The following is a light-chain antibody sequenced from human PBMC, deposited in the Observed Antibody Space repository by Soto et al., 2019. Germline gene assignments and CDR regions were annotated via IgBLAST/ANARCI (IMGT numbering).Light chain of an antibody. CDR3: SSYAGAKNVV. Sequence: QSALTQPPSASGSPGQSVTISCTGTTRDVGGYNYVSWYQQHPGKAPKLMIYEVNKRPSGVPDRFSGSKSGNTASLTVSGLQAEDEAGYYCSSYAGAKNVVFGGGTKVTVL. CDR2: EVN. J-gene: IGLJ2*01. V-gene: IGLV2-8*01. CDR1: TRDVGGYNY.